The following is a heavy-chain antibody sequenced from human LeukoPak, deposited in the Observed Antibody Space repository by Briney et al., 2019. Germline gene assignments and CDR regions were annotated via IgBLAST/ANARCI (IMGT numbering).Heavy chain of an antibody. J-gene: IGHJ6*02. CDR3: ARMTDCGDADYYGMDV. Sequence: GGSLRLSCAASGFTVSSNYMSWVRQAPGKGLEWVSVIYSGGSTYYADSVKGRFTISRDNSKNTLYLQMNSLRAEDTAVYYCARMTDCGDADYYGMDVWGQGTTVTVSS. CDR1: GFTVSSNY. V-gene: IGHV3-53*01. D-gene: IGHD4-17*01. CDR2: IYSGGST.